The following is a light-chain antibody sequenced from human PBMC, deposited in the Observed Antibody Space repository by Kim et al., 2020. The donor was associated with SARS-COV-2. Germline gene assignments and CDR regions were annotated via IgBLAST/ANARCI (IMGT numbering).Light chain of an antibody. CDR1: VLAKKY. Sequence: VSPGQTARITCAGDVLAKKYARWFQQKPGQAPVLVIYKDSERPSGIPERFSGSSSGTTVTLTISGAQVEDEADYYCYSAADNNLGVFGGGTKLTVL. V-gene: IGLV3-27*01. J-gene: IGLJ3*02. CDR3: YSAADNNLGV. CDR2: KDS.